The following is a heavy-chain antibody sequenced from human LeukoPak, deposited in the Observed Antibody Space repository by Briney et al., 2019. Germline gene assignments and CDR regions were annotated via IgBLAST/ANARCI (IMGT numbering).Heavy chain of an antibody. Sequence: GGSLRLSCAASGFTFSSYGMHWVRQAPGKGLEWVAIISYDGSNEYYADSVKGRFTISRDISKNTLYLQMNSLRPEDTSLYYCNQIDYWGQGTLVTVSS. J-gene: IGHJ4*02. CDR2: ISYDGSNE. V-gene: IGHV3-30*03. CDR3: NQIDY. CDR1: GFTFSSYG.